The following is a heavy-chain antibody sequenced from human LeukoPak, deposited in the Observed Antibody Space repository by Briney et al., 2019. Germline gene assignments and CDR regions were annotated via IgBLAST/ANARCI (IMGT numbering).Heavy chain of an antibody. D-gene: IGHD2-15*01. CDR3: ARGDGYCSGGSCGNWFDP. V-gene: IGHV1-18*01. CDR1: GYTFTSYG. J-gene: IGHJ5*02. Sequence: ASVKVSCKASGYTFTSYGISWVRQAPGQGLEWVGWISAYNGNTNYAQKLQGRVTITRNTSISTAYMELSSLRSEDTAVYYCARGDGYCSGGSCGNWFDPWGQGTLVTVSS. CDR2: ISAYNGNT.